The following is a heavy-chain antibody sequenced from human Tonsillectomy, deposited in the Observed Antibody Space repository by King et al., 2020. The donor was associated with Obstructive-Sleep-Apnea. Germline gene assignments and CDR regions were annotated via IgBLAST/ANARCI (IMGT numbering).Heavy chain of an antibody. CDR2: FYYSGST. CDR1: GGSISSGGYY. CDR3: ASDCGGACGYFDY. Sequence: QLQESGPGLVKPSQTLSLTCTVSGGSISSGGYYWSCIRQHPGNGLEWVGYFYYSGSTYYNPSLKSRVTISVDTSKNQFSLKLSSVTAADTAVYYCASDCGGACGYFDYWGQGTLVTVSS. J-gene: IGHJ4*02. V-gene: IGHV4-31*03. D-gene: IGHD2-21*02.